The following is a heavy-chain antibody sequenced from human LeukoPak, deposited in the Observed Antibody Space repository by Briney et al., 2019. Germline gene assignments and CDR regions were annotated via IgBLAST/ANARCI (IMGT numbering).Heavy chain of an antibody. Sequence: GGSLRLSCAASGFTFSSYSMNWVRQAPGKGLEWVSYISSSGSTIYYADSVKGRFISSRDNTKNSLYLQMNSLRAEDTAIYYCARDLRIVSGSYLDYWGQGTLVTVSS. CDR2: ISSSGSTI. CDR3: ARDLRIVSGSYLDY. D-gene: IGHD1-26*01. J-gene: IGHJ4*02. CDR1: GFTFSSYS. V-gene: IGHV3-48*04.